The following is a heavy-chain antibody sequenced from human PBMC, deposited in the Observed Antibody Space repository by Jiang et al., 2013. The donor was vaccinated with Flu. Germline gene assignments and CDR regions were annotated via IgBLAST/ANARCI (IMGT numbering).Heavy chain of an antibody. CDR3: ASLLVPAANGWLDP. J-gene: IGHJ5*02. V-gene: IGHV4-30-4*06. Sequence: YWSWIRQHPGKGLEWIGYIYHSGSTYYNPSLRSRVTMSLDTSNNQFSLRLSSVTVADTAVYYCASLLVPAANGWLDPWGPGTLVAVSS. D-gene: IGHD2-2*01. CDR2: IYHSGST. CDR1: Y.